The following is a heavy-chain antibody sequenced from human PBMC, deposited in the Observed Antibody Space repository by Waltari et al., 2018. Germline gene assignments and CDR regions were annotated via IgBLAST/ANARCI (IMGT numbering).Heavy chain of an antibody. J-gene: IGHJ5*02. CDR2: LNNGGEYK. CDR1: GFSFDEYS. V-gene: IGHV3-21*06. Sequence: VRLVESGGGRVEPGESLRLSCVGSGFSFDEYSMNWVRQAPGKGLEWVSSLNNGGEYKGYADSVEGRFTSSRDNDKNTLYLQMNDLRVDDTAIYYCARGKAFDPWGQGTRVNVSS. CDR3: ARGKAFDP.